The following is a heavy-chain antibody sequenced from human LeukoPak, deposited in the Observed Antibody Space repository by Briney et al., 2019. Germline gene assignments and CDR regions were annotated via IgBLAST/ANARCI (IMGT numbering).Heavy chain of an antibody. D-gene: IGHD5-24*01. Sequence: ASVKVSCKASGYTFTGYYMHWVRQAPGQGLEWMGRINPNSGGTNYAQKFQGRVTMTRDTSISTAYMELSRLRSDDTAVHYCARDRRRDGYNSGLIDYWGQGTLVTVSS. CDR1: GYTFTGYY. CDR2: INPNSGGT. CDR3: ARDRRRDGYNSGLIDY. J-gene: IGHJ4*02. V-gene: IGHV1-2*06.